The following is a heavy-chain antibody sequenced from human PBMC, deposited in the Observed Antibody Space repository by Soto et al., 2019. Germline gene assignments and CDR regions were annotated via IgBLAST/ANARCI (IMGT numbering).Heavy chain of an antibody. D-gene: IGHD3-16*01. CDR1: GYTFTSYY. Sequence: GASVKVSCKASGYTFTSYYMHWVRQAPGQGLEWMGIINPSGGSTSYAQKFQGRVTMTRDTSTSTVYMELSSLKASDTAIYYCARQGGPGWFGPWGQGTLVTVSS. J-gene: IGHJ5*02. CDR2: INPSGGST. V-gene: IGHV1-46*01. CDR3: ARQGGPGWFGP.